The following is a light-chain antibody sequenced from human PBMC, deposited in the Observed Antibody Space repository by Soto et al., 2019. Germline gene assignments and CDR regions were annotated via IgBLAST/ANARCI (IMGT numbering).Light chain of an antibody. CDR1: SSGVGGYNY. J-gene: IGLJ1*01. Sequence: QSALTQPASVSGSPGQSITISCTGTSSGVGGYNYVSWYQQHPGKAPKLMIYDVSNRPSGVSNRFSGSKSGNTASLTISGLQAEDEADYYCSSYTSSSSYVFGTGTKVPVL. V-gene: IGLV2-14*01. CDR3: SSYTSSSSYV. CDR2: DVS.